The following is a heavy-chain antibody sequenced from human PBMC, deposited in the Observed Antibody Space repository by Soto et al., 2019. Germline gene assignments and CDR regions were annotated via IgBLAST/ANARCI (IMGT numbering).Heavy chain of an antibody. D-gene: IGHD2-8*01. CDR3: AKSPRYCTNGLCYPVYYFDY. CDR2: INGGGVST. J-gene: IGHJ4*02. V-gene: IGHV3-23*01. CDR1: GFTFSSDA. Sequence: EVQLLESGGGLVQPGGSLRLSCAASGFTFSSDAMSWARQAPGKGLEWVSGINGGGVSTYYAESVKGRFTISRDNSKNTVYLQMNSLRAEDTAVYYCAKSPRYCTNGLCYPVYYFDYWGQGSLVTVSS.